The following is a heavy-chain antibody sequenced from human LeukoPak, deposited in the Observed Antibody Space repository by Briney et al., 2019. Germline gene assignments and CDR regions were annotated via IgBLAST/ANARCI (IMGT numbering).Heavy chain of an antibody. CDR3: ARASGYSSSWYHY. J-gene: IGHJ4*02. Sequence: SETLSHTCAVYGGSFSGYYWSWIRQPPGKGLEWIGEINHSGSTNYNPSLKSRVTISVDTSKNQFSLKLSSVTAADTAVYYCARASGYSSSWYHYWGQGTLVTVSS. D-gene: IGHD6-13*01. CDR2: INHSGST. V-gene: IGHV4-34*01. CDR1: GGSFSGYY.